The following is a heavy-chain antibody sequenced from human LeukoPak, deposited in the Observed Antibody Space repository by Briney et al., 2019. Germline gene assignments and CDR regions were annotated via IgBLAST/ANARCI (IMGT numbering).Heavy chain of an antibody. D-gene: IGHD4-23*01. V-gene: IGHV4-39*07. Sequence: SETLSPTCTVSGGSISSSSYYWGWIRQPPGKGLEWIGSIYYSGSTYYNPSLKSRVTISVDTSKNQFSLKLSSVTAADTAVYYCASHYGGNAPHYWGQGTLVTVSS. CDR2: IYYSGST. CDR1: GGSISSSSYY. CDR3: ASHYGGNAPHY. J-gene: IGHJ4*02.